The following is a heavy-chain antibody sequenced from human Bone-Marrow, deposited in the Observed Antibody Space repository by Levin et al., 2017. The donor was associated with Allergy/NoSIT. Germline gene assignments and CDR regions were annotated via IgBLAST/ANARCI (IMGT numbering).Heavy chain of an antibody. D-gene: IGHD5-24*01. V-gene: IGHV1-8*01. CDR3: ARTRDGYVLDH. CDR1: GYTFTNYD. Sequence: ASVKVSCRASGYTFTNYDINWARQASGQGLEWLGWMNPNSGNTGYAQKFQGRVTMTRNTSISTAYMELSSLRSEDTAVYYCARTRDGYVLDHWGQGTPVTVSS. CDR2: MNPNSGNT. J-gene: IGHJ4*02.